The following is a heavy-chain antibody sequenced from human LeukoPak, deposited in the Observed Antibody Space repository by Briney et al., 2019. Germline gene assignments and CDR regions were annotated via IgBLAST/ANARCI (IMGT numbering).Heavy chain of an antibody. J-gene: IGHJ5*02. Sequence: GRSLRLSCAASGFTFDDYAMHWVRQAPGKGLEWVSGISWNSGSIGYADSVKGRFTISRDNAKNSLYLQMNSLRAEDTALYYCAKGPSVFSSGYWFAPWGQGPLVTSSS. CDR2: ISWNSGSI. CDR1: GFTFDDYA. D-gene: IGHD3-3*01. V-gene: IGHV3-9*01. CDR3: AKGPSVFSSGYWFAP.